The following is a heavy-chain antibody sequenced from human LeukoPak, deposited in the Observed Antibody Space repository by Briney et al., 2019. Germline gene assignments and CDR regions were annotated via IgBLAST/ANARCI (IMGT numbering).Heavy chain of an antibody. CDR3: ARDWLNSSSFYYYCYMDV. CDR2: IYSGGST. Sequence: GGSLRLSCTASGFTVSSNYMSWVRQAPGKGLEWVSVIYSGGSTYYADSVKGRFTISRDNSKNTLYLQMNSLRAEDTAVYYCARDWLNSSSFYYYCYMDVWGKGTTVTVSS. CDR1: GFTVSSNY. V-gene: IGHV3-66*02. J-gene: IGHJ6*03. D-gene: IGHD6-6*01.